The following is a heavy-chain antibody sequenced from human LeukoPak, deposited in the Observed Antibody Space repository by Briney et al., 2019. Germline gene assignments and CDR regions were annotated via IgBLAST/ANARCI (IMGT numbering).Heavy chain of an antibody. CDR3: ASDSSGWRYYYCYGMDV. Sequence: PGGSLRLSCAASGFTFSSYAMHWVRQAPGKGLEWVAVISYDGSNKYYADSVKGRFTISRDNSKNTLYLQMNSLRAEDTAVYYCASDSSGWRYYYCYGMDVWGQGTTVTVSS. D-gene: IGHD6-19*01. CDR1: GFTFSSYA. J-gene: IGHJ6*02. V-gene: IGHV3-30-3*01. CDR2: ISYDGSNK.